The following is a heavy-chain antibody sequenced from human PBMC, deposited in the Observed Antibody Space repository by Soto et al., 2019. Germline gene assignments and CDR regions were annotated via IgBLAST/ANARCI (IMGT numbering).Heavy chain of an antibody. CDR2: ISYDGSNK. CDR3: ARDTQPLRFLEWFLGMDV. J-gene: IGHJ6*02. Sequence: QVQLVESGGGVVQPGRSLRLSCAASGFTFSSYAMHWVRQAPGKGLEWVAVISYDGSNKYYADSVKGRFTISRDNTKNSLYLKMNSLRAEDTAVYYGARDTQPLRFLEWFLGMDVWGQGTTVTVSS. V-gene: IGHV3-30-3*01. D-gene: IGHD3-3*01. CDR1: GFTFSSYA.